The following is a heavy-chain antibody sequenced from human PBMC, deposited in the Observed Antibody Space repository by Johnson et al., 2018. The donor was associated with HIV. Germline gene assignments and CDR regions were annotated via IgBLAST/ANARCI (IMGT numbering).Heavy chain of an antibody. Sequence: VQLVESGGGLVQPGGSLRLSCTASGFTFSDFRMSWVRQAPGRGLEWVANINVDGREKYYVDSVKGRFTISRDNAKNSLYLQMNSLRAEDTAVYYCARVLRLPRLGAFDIWGQGTMVTVSS. CDR1: GFTFSDFR. V-gene: IGHV3-7*01. J-gene: IGHJ3*02. CDR2: INVDGREK. D-gene: IGHD5-12*01. CDR3: ARVLRLPRLGAFDI.